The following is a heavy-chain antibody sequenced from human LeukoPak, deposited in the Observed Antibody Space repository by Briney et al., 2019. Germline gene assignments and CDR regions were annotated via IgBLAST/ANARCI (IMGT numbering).Heavy chain of an antibody. CDR1: EFTFISSS. D-gene: IGHD3-10*01. CDR3: ARDTSGSYSITYFDY. V-gene: IGHV3-21*01. J-gene: IGHJ4*01. CDR2: IDSTSAYK. Sequence: GGSLRLSCPASEFTFISSSMNWFRQAPGKGLDWVSYIDSTSAYKLYTGSVEGRFTISRDNAKNSLYLQMNSLRAEDTAVYYCARDTSGSYSITYFDYWGHGALVTVSA.